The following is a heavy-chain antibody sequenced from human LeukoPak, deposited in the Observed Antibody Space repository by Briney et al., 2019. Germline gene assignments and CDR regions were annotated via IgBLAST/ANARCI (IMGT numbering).Heavy chain of an antibody. CDR3: ARRGYSYGYGGFGGVNWFDP. CDR1: GGSISSGGYY. J-gene: IGHJ5*02. V-gene: IGHV4-31*03. Sequence: PSQTPSLTCTVSGGSISSGGYYWSWIRQHPGKGLEWIGYIYYSGSTYYNPSLKSRVTISVDTSKNQFSLKLSSVTAADTAVYYCARRGYSYGYGGFGGVNWFDPWGQGTLVTVSS. D-gene: IGHD5-18*01. CDR2: IYYSGST.